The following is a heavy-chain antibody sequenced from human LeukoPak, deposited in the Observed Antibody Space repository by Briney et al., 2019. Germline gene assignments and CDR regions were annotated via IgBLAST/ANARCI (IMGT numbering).Heavy chain of an antibody. V-gene: IGHV1-2*02. Sequence: ASVKVSRKTSGYTFTGSYVHWVRQAPGQGPEWLGWIDPKSGGTFYVRKFRGRVTMTGDTSISTAYMELSRLGSDDTAVYYCAIHQKGVGAASLDYWGQGTRVTVSS. CDR2: IDPKSGGT. J-gene: IGHJ4*02. D-gene: IGHD6-25*01. CDR3: AIHQKGVGAASLDY. CDR1: GYTFTGSY.